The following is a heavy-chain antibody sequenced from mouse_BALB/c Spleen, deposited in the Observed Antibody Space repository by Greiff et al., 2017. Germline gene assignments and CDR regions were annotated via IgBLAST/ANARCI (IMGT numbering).Heavy chain of an antibody. D-gene: IGHD2-4*01. V-gene: IGHV1-63*02. CDR2: IYPGGGYT. J-gene: IGHJ2*01. CDR3: ASRSTMITTGYFDY. Sequence: VQRVESGAELVRPGTSVKISCKASGYTFTNYWLGWVKQRPGHGLEWIGDIYPGGGYTNYNEKFKGKATLTADTSSSTAYMQLSSLTSEDSAVYFCASRSTMITTGYFDYWGQGTTLTVSS. CDR1: GYTFTNYW.